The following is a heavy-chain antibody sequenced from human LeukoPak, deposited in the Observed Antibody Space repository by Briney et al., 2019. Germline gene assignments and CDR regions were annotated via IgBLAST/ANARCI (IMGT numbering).Heavy chain of an antibody. Sequence: SETLSLTCKVSGGSISSTSYYWGWIRQPPGKGLEWIGTIYYSGTTYYNPSLKSRVTISVDTSKNQFSLKLSSVTAADTAVYYCASGGGSYYGAFDYWGQGTLVTVSS. CDR1: GGSISSTSYY. D-gene: IGHD1-26*01. V-gene: IGHV4-39*07. CDR3: ASGGGSYYGAFDY. J-gene: IGHJ4*02. CDR2: IYYSGTT.